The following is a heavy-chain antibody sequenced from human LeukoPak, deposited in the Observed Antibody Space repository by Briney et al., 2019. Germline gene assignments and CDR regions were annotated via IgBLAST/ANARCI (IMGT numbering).Heavy chain of an antibody. V-gene: IGHV3-30-3*01. Sequence: GRSLRLSCAASGLSFSSYAMHWVRQAPGKGLEWVAVISYDGTEKYYGDSVKGRFTISRDNSKNTLYLQMNSLRAEDTALYYCARDGHGVPLDYWGQGTLVTVSP. D-gene: IGHD4-17*01. CDR3: ARDGHGVPLDY. J-gene: IGHJ4*02. CDR1: GLSFSSYA. CDR2: ISYDGTEK.